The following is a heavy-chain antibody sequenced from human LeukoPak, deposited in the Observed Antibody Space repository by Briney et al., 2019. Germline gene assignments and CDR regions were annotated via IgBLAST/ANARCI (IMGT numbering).Heavy chain of an antibody. D-gene: IGHD6-13*01. J-gene: IGHJ4*02. Sequence: PGGSLRLSCAASGFTFSSYAMHWVRQAPGKGLEWVAVISYDGSNKYYADSVKGRFTISRDNSKNTLYLQMNSLRAEDTAVYYCARAPSAAAGPPYWGQGTLVTVSS. CDR1: GFTFSSYA. CDR3: ARAPSAAAGPPY. V-gene: IGHV3-30-3*01. CDR2: ISYDGSNK.